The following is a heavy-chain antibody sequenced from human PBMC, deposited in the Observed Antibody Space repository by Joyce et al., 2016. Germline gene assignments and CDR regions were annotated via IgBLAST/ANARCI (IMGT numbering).Heavy chain of an antibody. D-gene: IGHD2-2*01. CDR3: ARASLGYCSSNNCSVGLDAFDI. CDR2: IYNSGST. V-gene: IGHV4-30-4*01. J-gene: IGHJ3*02. Sequence: QVQLQESGPGLVKPSQTLSLTCTVSGGSIRNDDYYWSWIRQPPGKGLELSGYIYNSGSTYYNPSRKSRITISVDTSKNQFSLKLNSVTAADTAVYYCARASLGYCSSNNCSVGLDAFDIWGQGTMVTVSS. CDR1: GGSIRNDDYY.